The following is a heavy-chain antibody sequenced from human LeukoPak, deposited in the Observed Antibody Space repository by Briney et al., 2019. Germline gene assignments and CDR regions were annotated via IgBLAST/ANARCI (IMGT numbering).Heavy chain of an antibody. D-gene: IGHD5-12*01. CDR2: IKHDETEK. V-gene: IGHV3-7*01. CDR3: ARALSGYDPFDY. J-gene: IGHJ4*02. Sequence: SGGSLRLSCAASGFTFSSSWMTWVRQAPGRGLECVAIIKHDETEKYYLDSVKGRFTISRDNAKNTLYLQMNSLRAEDTAVYYCARALSGYDPFDYWGQGTLVTVSS. CDR1: GFTFSSSW.